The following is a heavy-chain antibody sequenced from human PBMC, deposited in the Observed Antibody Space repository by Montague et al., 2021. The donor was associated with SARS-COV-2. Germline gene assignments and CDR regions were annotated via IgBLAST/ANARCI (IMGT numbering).Heavy chain of an antibody. D-gene: IGHD4-11*01. V-gene: IGHV4-34*01. CDR2: INDRGVTNY. CDR1: GESSSGFF. Sequence: SETLSLTCAVYGESSSGFFWSWIRQTPGKGLEWIAEINDRGVTNYNYNPSLGSRVTISADTSKNPFSLKLRSVTAADTAVYYCARWDPQTLTVISLRGKSANNYWGQGTLVTVS. J-gene: IGHJ4*02. CDR3: ARWDPQTLTVISLRGKSANNY.